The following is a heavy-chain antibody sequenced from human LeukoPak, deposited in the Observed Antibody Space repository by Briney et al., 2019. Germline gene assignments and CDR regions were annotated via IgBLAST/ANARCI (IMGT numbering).Heavy chain of an antibody. J-gene: IGHJ4*02. D-gene: IGHD3-10*01. CDR2: IDPGDSDT. CDR3: ARWRTGGSGSFKFDY. V-gene: IGHV5-51*01. CDR1: GYSFTSYW. Sequence: GESLKISCKGSGYSFTSYWIGWVRQMPGKGLEWMGIIDPGDSDTRYSPSFQGQVTISADKSITTAYLQWRSLKASDTAIYYCARWRTGGSGSFKFDYWGQGTLVTVSS.